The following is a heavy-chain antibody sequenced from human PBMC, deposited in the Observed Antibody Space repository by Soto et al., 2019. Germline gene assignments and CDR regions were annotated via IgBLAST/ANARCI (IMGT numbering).Heavy chain of an antibody. Sequence: GASVKVSCKASQDTFTSYYIHWVRQAPGQGLEWMGIINPSAGSTTYAQKFQGRVTMTRDMSTSIVYMELSSLRFEDTAVYYCARDLGKQLVRGPWGQGSLVTVSS. D-gene: IGHD6-6*01. CDR3: ARDLGKQLVRGP. V-gene: IGHV1-46*01. CDR1: QDTFTSYY. CDR2: INPSAGST. J-gene: IGHJ5*02.